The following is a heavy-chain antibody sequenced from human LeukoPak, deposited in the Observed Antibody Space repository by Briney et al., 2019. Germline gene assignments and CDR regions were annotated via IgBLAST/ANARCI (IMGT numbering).Heavy chain of an antibody. J-gene: IGHJ4*02. Sequence: ASVKVSCKASGGTFSSYAISWVRQAPGQGLEWMGGIIPIFGTANYAQKFQGRVTITADESTSTAYMELSSLRSEDTAVYYCASNTYYYGSGSYYLDYWGQGTLVTVSS. CDR3: ASNTYYYGSGSYYLDY. CDR2: IIPIFGTA. D-gene: IGHD3-10*01. V-gene: IGHV1-69*13. CDR1: GGTFSSYA.